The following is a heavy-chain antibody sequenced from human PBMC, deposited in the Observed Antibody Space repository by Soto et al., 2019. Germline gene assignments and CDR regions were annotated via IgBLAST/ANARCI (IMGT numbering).Heavy chain of an antibody. Sequence: SETLSLTCTVSGGSISSGGYYWSWIRQHPGKGLEWIGYIYYSGSTYYNPSLKSRVTISVDTSKNQFSLKLSSVTAADTAVYYCARSLMGGGWFDPWGQGTLVTVSS. CDR3: ARSLMGGGWFDP. J-gene: IGHJ5*02. D-gene: IGHD1-26*01. V-gene: IGHV4-31*03. CDR2: IYYSGST. CDR1: GGSISSGGYY.